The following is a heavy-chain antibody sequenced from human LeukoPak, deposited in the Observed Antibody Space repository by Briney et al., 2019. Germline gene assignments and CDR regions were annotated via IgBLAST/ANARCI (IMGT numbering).Heavy chain of an antibody. J-gene: IGHJ4*02. Sequence: QPGGSLRLSCVASGFTFSSYAMHWVRQTPGKGLEYVSGINSNGGSTHYANSVKGRFTISRDNSKHTLYLQMGSLRTEDMAVYYCARAATVTAESALGYWGQGTLVTVSS. CDR3: ARAATVTAESALGY. D-gene: IGHD4-17*01. CDR2: INSNGGST. V-gene: IGHV3-64*01. CDR1: GFTFSSYA.